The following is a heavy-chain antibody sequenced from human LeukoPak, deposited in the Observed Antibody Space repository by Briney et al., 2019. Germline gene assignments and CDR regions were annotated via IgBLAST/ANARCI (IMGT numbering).Heavy chain of an antibody. J-gene: IGHJ6*02. CDR2: ISSSGSTI. Sequence: PGGSLRLSCAASGFTFSDYYMSWIRQAPGKGLEWVSYISSSGSTIYYADSVKGRFTISRDNAKNSLYLQMNSLRAEDTAVYYCARFLIYDFWSGFHPYGMDVWGQGTTVTVSS. CDR3: ARFLIYDFWSGFHPYGMDV. V-gene: IGHV3-11*01. CDR1: GFTFSDYY. D-gene: IGHD3-3*01.